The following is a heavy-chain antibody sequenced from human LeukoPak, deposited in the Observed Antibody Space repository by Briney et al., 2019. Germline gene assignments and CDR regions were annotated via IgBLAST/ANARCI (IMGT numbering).Heavy chain of an antibody. CDR1: GFNVGTDY. Sequence: GGSLRLSCEVSGFNVGTDYMTWIRQAPGKGLVWVSIIHSGGATFYSDSAKGRFTISRDTSKNTLSLQMNNLRAEDTGVYYCARGYDFWSGSSSGVFDVWGQGTMVIVSS. J-gene: IGHJ3*01. V-gene: IGHV3-53*01. CDR3: ARGYDFWSGSSSGVFDV. D-gene: IGHD3-3*01. CDR2: IHSGGAT.